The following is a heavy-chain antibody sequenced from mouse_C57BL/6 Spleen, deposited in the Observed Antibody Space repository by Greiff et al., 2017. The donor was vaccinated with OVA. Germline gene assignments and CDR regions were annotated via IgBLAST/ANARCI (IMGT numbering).Heavy chain of an antibody. CDR2: IYPGSGNT. Sequence: QVQLQQSGAELVRPGASVKLSCKASGYTFTDYYINWVKQRPGQGLEWIARIYPGSGNTYYNEKFKGKATLTAEKSSSTAYMQLSSLTSEDSAVYFCAREAISSYDAMDYWGQGTSVTVSS. J-gene: IGHJ4*01. V-gene: IGHV1-76*01. CDR1: GYTFTDYY. D-gene: IGHD1-1*01. CDR3: AREAISSYDAMDY.